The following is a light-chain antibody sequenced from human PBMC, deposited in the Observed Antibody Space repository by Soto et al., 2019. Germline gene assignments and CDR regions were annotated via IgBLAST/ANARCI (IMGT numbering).Light chain of an antibody. J-gene: IGLJ2*01. V-gene: IGLV2-18*02. Sequence: QSALTQPPSVSGSPGQSVTISCTGTSNDVGTYNRVSWYQEPPGTAPKLMIYEVNNRPSGVPDRFCGSKSGNTASLTISGLQAEDEADYYCSSYTSSSTLLFGGGTKLTVL. CDR2: EVN. CDR1: SNDVGTYNR. CDR3: SSYTSSSTLL.